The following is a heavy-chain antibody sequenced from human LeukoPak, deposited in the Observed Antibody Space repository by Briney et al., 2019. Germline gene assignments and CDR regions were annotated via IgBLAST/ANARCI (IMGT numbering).Heavy chain of an antibody. Sequence: GESLKISCKGSGYTFTNYWIGWVRQMPGKGLEWMGIIYPDDPDTRYSPSFQGQVTISADKSISTAYLQWKSLKASDTATYYCAREGSSGWYWYFDLWGRGTLVTVSS. J-gene: IGHJ2*01. CDR2: IYPDDPDT. CDR3: AREGSSGWYWYFDL. V-gene: IGHV5-51*01. CDR1: GYTFTNYW. D-gene: IGHD6-19*01.